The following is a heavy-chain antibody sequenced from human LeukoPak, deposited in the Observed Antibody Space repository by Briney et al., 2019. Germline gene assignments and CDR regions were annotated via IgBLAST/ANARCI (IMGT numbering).Heavy chain of an antibody. CDR3: ARSGRSWYDWSDP. CDR1: GYTFSNYG. V-gene: IGHV1-18*01. J-gene: IGHJ5*02. Sequence: ASVKVSCKASGYTFSNYGINWLRQAPGQGLEWMGWISDYNSNRNYVQKFQGRFTLTADTSSSTAYMELRSLTSDYTATYYCARSGRSWYDWSDPWGQGTQGTVSA. CDR2: ISDYNSNR. D-gene: IGHD2-15*01.